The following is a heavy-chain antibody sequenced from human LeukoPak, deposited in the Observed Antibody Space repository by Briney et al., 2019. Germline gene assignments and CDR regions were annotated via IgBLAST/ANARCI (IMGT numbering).Heavy chain of an antibody. Sequence: SGTLSLTCTVSGGSISSSSHYWGWIRQPPGQGLEWIASIHDSGSTHYNPSLRSRVTMSVDTSKNQFSLKLSSVTAADTAVYYCAGGVDWSLDFWGQGALVTVSS. V-gene: IGHV4-39*01. J-gene: IGHJ4*02. CDR2: IHDSGST. CDR1: GGSISSSSHY. CDR3: AGGVDWSLDF. D-gene: IGHD3-9*01.